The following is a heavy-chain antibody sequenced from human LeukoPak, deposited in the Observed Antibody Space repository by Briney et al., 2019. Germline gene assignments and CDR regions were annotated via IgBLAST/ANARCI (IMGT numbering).Heavy chain of an antibody. CDR3: ARDFSSSWPYYFDY. V-gene: IGHV3-7*01. CDR1: DFTIRNFW. J-gene: IGHJ4*02. D-gene: IGHD6-13*01. Sequence: PGRSLRLSCEASDFTIRNFWMSWVRQAPGKGLEWVANINPDGSEQYYVHSVEGRFTISRDNANNSLFLQMNSLRAEDTAVYYCARDFSSSWPYYFDYWGQGALVTVSS. CDR2: INPDGSEQ.